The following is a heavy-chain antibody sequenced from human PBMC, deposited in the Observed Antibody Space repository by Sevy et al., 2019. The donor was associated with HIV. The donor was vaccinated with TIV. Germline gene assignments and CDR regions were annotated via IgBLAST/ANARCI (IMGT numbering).Heavy chain of an antibody. V-gene: IGHV6-1*01. CDR2: TYYRSKWYN. Sequence: KQSQTLSLTCAISGDSVSSNSAAWNWIRQSPSRGLEWLGRTYYRSKWYNDYAVSVKSRITINPDTSKNQFSLQLNSATPEDTAVYYCARDMESYYDSSGYYSPFDYWGQGTLVTVSS. CDR1: GDSVSSNSAA. J-gene: IGHJ4*02. D-gene: IGHD3-22*01. CDR3: ARDMESYYDSSGYYSPFDY.